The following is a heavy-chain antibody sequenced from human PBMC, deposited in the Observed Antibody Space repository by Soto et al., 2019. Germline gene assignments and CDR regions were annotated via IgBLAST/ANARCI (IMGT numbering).Heavy chain of an antibody. V-gene: IGHV3-9*01. CDR1: GFTFSNYA. D-gene: IGHD2-15*01. CDR3: AKDRRQGYCSGGSCYHGAFDI. Sequence: GGSLRLSCAASGFTFSNYAMSWVRQAPGKGLEWVSGISWNSGSIGYADSVKGRFTISRDNAKNSLYLQMNSLRAEDTALYYCAKDRRQGYCSGGSCYHGAFDIWGQGTMVTVSS. J-gene: IGHJ3*02. CDR2: ISWNSGSI.